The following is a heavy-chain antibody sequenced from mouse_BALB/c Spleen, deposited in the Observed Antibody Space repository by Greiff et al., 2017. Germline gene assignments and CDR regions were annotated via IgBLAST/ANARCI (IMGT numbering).Heavy chain of an antibody. CDR2: ISSGGSYT. V-gene: IGHV5-6*01. D-gene: IGHD2-1*01. CDR3: ARHEGGNYGFAY. CDR1: GFTFSSYG. J-gene: IGHJ3*01. Sequence: EVKLVESGGDLVKPGGSLKLSCAASGFTFSSYGMSWVRQTPDKRLEWVATISSGGSYTYYPDSVKGRFTISRDNAKNTLYLQMSSLKSEDTAMYYCARHEGGNYGFAYWGQGTLVTVSA.